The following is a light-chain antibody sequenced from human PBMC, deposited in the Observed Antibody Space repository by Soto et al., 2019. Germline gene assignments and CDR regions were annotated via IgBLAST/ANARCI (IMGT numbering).Light chain of an antibody. V-gene: IGKV3-20*01. Sequence: EIVLTQSPGTLSLSPGERATLSCRASQSVSSSYLAWYQQKPGQAPRLLIYGASSRATGIPDRFSGSGAGTDFTLTISSREPEDFAVYYCQQYGSSPLWTFGQGTKVEIK. J-gene: IGKJ1*01. CDR3: QQYGSSPLWT. CDR2: GAS. CDR1: QSVSSSY.